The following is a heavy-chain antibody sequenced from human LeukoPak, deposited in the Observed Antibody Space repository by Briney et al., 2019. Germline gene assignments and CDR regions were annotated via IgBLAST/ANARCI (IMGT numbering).Heavy chain of an antibody. CDR3: ARDLSDSSYDY. V-gene: IGHV4-61*02. D-gene: IGHD3-22*01. CDR1: GGSISSGSYY. J-gene: IGHJ4*02. Sequence: SETLSLTCTVSGGSISSGSYYWSWIRQPAGKGLEWIGRIYTSGSTNYNPSLKSRVTISVDTSKNQFSLKLSSVTAADTAVYYCARDLSDSSYDYWGQGTLVTVSS. CDR2: IYTSGST.